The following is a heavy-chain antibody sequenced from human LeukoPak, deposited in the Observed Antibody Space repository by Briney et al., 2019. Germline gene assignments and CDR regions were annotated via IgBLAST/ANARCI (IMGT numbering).Heavy chain of an antibody. CDR2: LIGSSGST. CDR3: AKGAYDYIEIGYFDS. V-gene: IGHV3-23*01. Sequence: GGSLRLSCAASGFTSTNYAMIWVREAPGKGLEWVSVLIGSSGSTDYADSVKGRFTISRDNSKNTVFLQMNSLRAEDTAIYYCAKGAYDYIEIGYFDSWGQGTLVTVSS. J-gene: IGHJ4*02. D-gene: IGHD5-12*01. CDR1: GFTSTNYA.